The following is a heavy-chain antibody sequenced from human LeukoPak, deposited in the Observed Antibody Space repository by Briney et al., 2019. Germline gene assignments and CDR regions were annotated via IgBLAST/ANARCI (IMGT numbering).Heavy chain of an antibody. CDR3: ARTLNYPLGAHNDY. CDR1: GFTFSSYG. D-gene: IGHD1-26*01. Sequence: GGSLRLSCAASGFTFSSYGMHWVRQAPGKGLEWVAVISYDGSNKYYADSVKGRFTISRDNAKNSLYLQMNSLRAEDTAVYYCARTLNYPLGAHNDYWGQGTLVTVSS. J-gene: IGHJ4*02. CDR2: ISYDGSNK. V-gene: IGHV3-30*03.